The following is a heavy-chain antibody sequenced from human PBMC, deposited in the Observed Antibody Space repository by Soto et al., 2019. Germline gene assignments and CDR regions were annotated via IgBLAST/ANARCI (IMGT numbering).Heavy chain of an antibody. CDR3: ARALAVYCSGGSCYSADV. J-gene: IGHJ6*02. D-gene: IGHD2-15*01. V-gene: IGHV4-34*01. Sequence: SETLSLTCAVYGGSFSGYYWSWIRQPPGKGLEWIGEINHSGSTNYNPSLKSRVTISVDTSKNQFSLKLSSVTAADTAVYYCARALAVYCSGGSCYSADVWGQGTTVTVSS. CDR1: GGSFSGYY. CDR2: INHSGST.